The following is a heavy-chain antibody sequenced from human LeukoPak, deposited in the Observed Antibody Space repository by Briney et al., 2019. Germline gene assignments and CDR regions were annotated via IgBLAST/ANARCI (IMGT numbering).Heavy chain of an antibody. V-gene: IGHV3-74*01. D-gene: IGHD3/OR15-3a*01. CDR2: IKPDGSNT. J-gene: IGHJ4*02. CDR1: GFTFSSYW. CDR3: ASTFGLGAF. Sequence: PGGSLRLSCAASGFTFSSYWMHWVRQAPGKGLVWVSRIKPDGSNTFYADSVKGRFTISRDNAKNSLYLQMNSLRAEDTAVYYCASTFGLGAFWGQGTLVTVSS.